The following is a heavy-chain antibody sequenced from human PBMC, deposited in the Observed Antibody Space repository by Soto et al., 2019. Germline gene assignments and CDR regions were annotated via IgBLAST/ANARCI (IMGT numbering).Heavy chain of an antibody. CDR1: GGSFSGYY. Sequence: SETLSLTCAVYGGSFSGYYWSWIRQPPGKGLEWSGEINHSGSTNYNPPLQSRDTISGDTSKNQFSLKLSSVTAADTAVYYCARGFYLVPAARRNWFDPWGQGTLVTVS. CDR3: ARGFYLVPAARRNWFDP. J-gene: IGHJ5*02. V-gene: IGHV4-34*01. D-gene: IGHD2-2*01. CDR2: INHSGST.